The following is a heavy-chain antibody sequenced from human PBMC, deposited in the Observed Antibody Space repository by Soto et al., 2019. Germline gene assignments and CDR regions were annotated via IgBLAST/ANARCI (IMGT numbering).Heavy chain of an antibody. J-gene: IGHJ4*02. V-gene: IGHV4-59*01. CDR1: GGSISSYY. CDR3: ASGGDYEYYFDY. D-gene: IGHD4-17*01. CDR2: IYYSGST. Sequence: PSETLSLTCTFSGGSISSYYWSWIRQPPGKGLEWIGYIYYSGSTNYNPSLKSRVTISVDTSKNQFSLKLSSVTAADTAVYYCASGGDYEYYFDYWGQGTLVTVSS.